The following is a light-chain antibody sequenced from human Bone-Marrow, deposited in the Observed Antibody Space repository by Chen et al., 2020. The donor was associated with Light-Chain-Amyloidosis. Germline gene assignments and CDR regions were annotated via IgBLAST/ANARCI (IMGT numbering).Light chain of an antibody. CDR2: DVS. J-gene: IGLJ2*01. V-gene: IGLV2-14*01. CDR1: SSDVGGYNY. Sequence: QSALTHPAAVSGSPAQSITSPRTGTSSDVGGYNYVSWYQQHPGKAPKLMIYDVSNRPSGVSNRFSGSKSGNTASLTISGLQAEDEADYYCSSKRSSSTSYVVFGGGTKLTVL. CDR3: SSKRSSSTSYVV.